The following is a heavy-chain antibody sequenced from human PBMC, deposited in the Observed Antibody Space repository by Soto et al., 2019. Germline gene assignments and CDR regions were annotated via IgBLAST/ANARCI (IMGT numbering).Heavy chain of an antibody. CDR2: INPNSGGT. CDR1: GYTFTGYY. D-gene: IGHD3-3*01. Sequence: ASVKVSCKASGYTFTGYYMHWVRQAPGQGLEWMGWINPNSGGTNYAQKFQGWVTMTRDTSISTAYMELSRLRSDDTAVYYCARDAYYDFWSGYYIHSGNGMDVWGQGTTVTVSS. J-gene: IGHJ6*02. V-gene: IGHV1-2*04. CDR3: ARDAYYDFWSGYYIHSGNGMDV.